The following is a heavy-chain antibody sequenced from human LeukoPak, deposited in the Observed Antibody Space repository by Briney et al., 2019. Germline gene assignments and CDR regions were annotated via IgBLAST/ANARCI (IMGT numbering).Heavy chain of an antibody. CDR3: AKRIQSAMATGY. CDR1: GFTFSNYA. CDR2: ISGGGSNT. Sequence: GGSLRLSCAASGFTFSNYAMNWVRQAPGKGLEWVSSISGGGSNTYYADSVKGRLTISRDNSKNTLYLQMNGLRAEDTAVYYCAKRIQSAMATGYWGQGTLVTVSS. D-gene: IGHD5-18*01. V-gene: IGHV3-23*01. J-gene: IGHJ4*02.